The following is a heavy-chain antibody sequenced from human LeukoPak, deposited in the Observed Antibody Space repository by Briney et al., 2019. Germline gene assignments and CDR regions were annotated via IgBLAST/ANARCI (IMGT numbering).Heavy chain of an antibody. J-gene: IGHJ6*03. CDR2: IFHSGNT. Sequence: SETLSLTCTVSGYSISSGYFWGWIRQPPGKGLEWVGTIFHSGNTYYNPSLKSRVTISVATSKNQFSLKLSSVTAADTAVYFCARVGSLRWYSYYLDVWGKGTTVTVSS. D-gene: IGHD1-26*01. CDR3: ARVGSLRWYSYYLDV. V-gene: IGHV4-38-2*02. CDR1: GYSISSGYF.